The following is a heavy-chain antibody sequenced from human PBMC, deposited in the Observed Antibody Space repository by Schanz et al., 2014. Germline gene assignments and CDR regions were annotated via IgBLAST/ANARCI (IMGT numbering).Heavy chain of an antibody. D-gene: IGHD4-17*01. Sequence: EVQLEEKGGGRVKSGGSLRKGSAASGETFSNERIDWVRKEEGKGMGWVSRIEADGKSTRYADSVKGRFTISRDNAKNTLYLQLNSLRAEDTAVYYCARVPRRVTTRGGGSRYYFDYWGQGTLVTVSS. J-gene: IGHJ4*02. CDR3: ARVPRRVTTRGGGSRYYFDY. V-gene: IGHV3-74*01. CDR1: GETFSNER. CDR2: IEADGKST.